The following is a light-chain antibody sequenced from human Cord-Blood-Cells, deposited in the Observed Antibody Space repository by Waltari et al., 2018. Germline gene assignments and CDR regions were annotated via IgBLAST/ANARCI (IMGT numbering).Light chain of an antibody. J-gene: IGLJ1*01. V-gene: IGLV2-14*01. Sequence: QSALPHPASVSGSPGQSITISCTGTTSYVVVYNYVSWYQQHPGKAPKLMIYDVSNRPSGVSNRFSGSKSGNTASLTISGLQAEDEADYYCSSYTSSSTYVFGTGTKVTVL. CDR3: SSYTSSSTYV. CDR2: DVS. CDR1: TSYVVVYNY.